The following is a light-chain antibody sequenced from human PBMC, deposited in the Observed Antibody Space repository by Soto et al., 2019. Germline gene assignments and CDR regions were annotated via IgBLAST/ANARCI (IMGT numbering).Light chain of an antibody. V-gene: IGLV2-8*01. Sequence: QSALTQPPSASGSPGQSVAISCTGTSSDVGGYNYVSWYQQRPGKAPKLMIYEVNKRPSGAPDRFSGFKSGNTASLNVSGLQAEDEADYYCSSYAGSSNVFGTGTKVTVL. CDR3: SSYAGSSNV. J-gene: IGLJ1*01. CDR1: SSDVGGYNY. CDR2: EVN.